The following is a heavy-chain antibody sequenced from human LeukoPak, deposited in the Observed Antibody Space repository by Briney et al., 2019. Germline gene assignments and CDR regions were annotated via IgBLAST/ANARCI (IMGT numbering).Heavy chain of an antibody. CDR1: VFPFSIYA. D-gene: IGHD3-22*01. J-gene: IGHJ4*02. CDR3: VYDSSGYPTPAFDY. CDR2: IRGSGYST. V-gene: IGHV3-23*01. Sequence: GVSLRLSCAASVFPFSIYAMIWLPQAPGEGRECVSAIRGSGYSTYYADSVKGRFTIYRENSKNTLYLQMNSLRAEDTAVYYCVYDSSGYPTPAFDYWGQGTLVTVSS.